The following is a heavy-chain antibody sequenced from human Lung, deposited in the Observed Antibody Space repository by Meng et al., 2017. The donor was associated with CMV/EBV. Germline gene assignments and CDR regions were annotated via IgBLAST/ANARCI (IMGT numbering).Heavy chain of an antibody. D-gene: IGHD4-11*01. V-gene: IGHV1-2*02. CDR2: MNPDRGAV. J-gene: IGHJ6*02. CDR3: ARDLKGTTVTATGLYGMAV. Sequence: ASVKVSXKASGYTFTGYYILWVRQAPGQGLEWMGWMNPDRGAVNYVQKFQGRVTMTRDSSISTAYMELSRLRSDDTAVYYCARDLKGTTVTATGLYGMAVWGQGTTVIVSS. CDR1: GYTFTGYY.